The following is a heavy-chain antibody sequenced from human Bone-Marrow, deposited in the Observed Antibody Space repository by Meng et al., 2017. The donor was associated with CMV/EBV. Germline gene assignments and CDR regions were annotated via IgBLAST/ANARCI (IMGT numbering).Heavy chain of an antibody. J-gene: IGHJ4*02. D-gene: IGHD3-9*01. CDR1: GYTFTSYY. CDR2: INPSGGST. V-gene: IGHV1-46*01. Sequence: ASVKVSCKASGYTFTSYYMHWVRQAPGQGLEWMGIINPSGGSTSYAQKFQGRVTMTRDTSTSTVYMELSSLRSEDTAVYYCARDHLAPDYDILTGSFDYWGQGTLVTVSS. CDR3: ARDHLAPDYDILTGSFDY.